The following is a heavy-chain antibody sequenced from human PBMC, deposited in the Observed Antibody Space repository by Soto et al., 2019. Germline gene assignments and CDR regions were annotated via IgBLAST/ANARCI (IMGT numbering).Heavy chain of an antibody. D-gene: IGHD3-10*01. CDR1: GYTFNEHY. J-gene: IGHJ4*02. CDR3: ARDSDRWTYGLGSWLE. CDR2: VNPNGGDT. Sequence: QVQLVQSGAEMRQPGASVKVSCKASGYTFNEHYIHWVRQAPGQSLEWMGWVNPNGGDTNYAQKFRGRVTMTIETSISTAYMELAGLRSDDRAIYYCARDSDRWTYGLGSWLEWGQGSPVTVSS. V-gene: IGHV1-2*02.